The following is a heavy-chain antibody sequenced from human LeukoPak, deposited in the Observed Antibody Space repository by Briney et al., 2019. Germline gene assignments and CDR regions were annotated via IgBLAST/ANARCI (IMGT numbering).Heavy chain of an antibody. V-gene: IGHV3-48*03. CDR3: ARGDSGSYYGSAGTDY. Sequence: GESLRLSCAASGFTFSSYEMNWVRQAPGKGLEWVSYISSSGSIICYADSVKGRFTISRDNAKNSLYPQMNSLRAEDTAVYYCARGDSGSYYGSAGTDYWGQGTLVTVSS. CDR1: GFTFSSYE. J-gene: IGHJ4*02. D-gene: IGHD1-26*01. CDR2: ISSSGSII.